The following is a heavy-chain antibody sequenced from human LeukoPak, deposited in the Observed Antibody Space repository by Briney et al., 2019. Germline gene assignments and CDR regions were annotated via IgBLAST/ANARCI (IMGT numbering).Heavy chain of an antibody. CDR2: ISGSGGST. CDR3: AKDGSYGSGSYWDY. D-gene: IGHD3-10*01. J-gene: IGHJ4*02. V-gene: IGHV3-23*01. Sequence: GGSLRLSCAASGFTSTSYAMSWVRQAPGKGLEWVSAISGSGGSTYYADPVKGRFTISRDNSKNPLYLQMNSLRAEDTAVYYRAKDGSYGSGSYWDYWGQGTLVTVSS. CDR1: GFTSTSYA.